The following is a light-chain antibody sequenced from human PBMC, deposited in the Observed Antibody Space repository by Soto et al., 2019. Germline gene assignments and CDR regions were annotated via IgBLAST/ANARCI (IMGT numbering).Light chain of an antibody. J-gene: IGKJ1*01. V-gene: IGKV1-5*01. CDR2: DAS. CDR3: QQYENYWT. Sequence: DIQMTQSPSTLSATAGDRFAMTCRASQSISSWLAWYQHKPGKAPKLLIYDASNLDSGVPSRFSGSGSGTEFSLTISNLQPDDCATYYCQQYENYWTFGQGTKVDIK. CDR1: QSISSW.